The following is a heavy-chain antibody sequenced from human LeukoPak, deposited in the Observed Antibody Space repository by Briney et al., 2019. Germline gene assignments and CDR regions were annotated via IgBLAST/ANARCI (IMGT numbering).Heavy chain of an antibody. V-gene: IGHV1-2*02. J-gene: IGHJ4*02. CDR2: INPESGGT. D-gene: IGHD1-26*01. Sequence: GASVKVSCKASGHTFTGSYMHWVRQAPGQGLEWMGWINPESGGTNYAQKFQGRVTMTRDTSISTAYMELTSLRSDDTAVYYCARLPVIVGAWSPIDYWGQGTRVTVSS. CDR1: GHTFTGSY. CDR3: ARLPVIVGAWSPIDY.